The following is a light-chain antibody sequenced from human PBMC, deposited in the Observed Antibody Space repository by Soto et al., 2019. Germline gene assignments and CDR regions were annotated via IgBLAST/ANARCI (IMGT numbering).Light chain of an antibody. CDR3: QHYNNWPWT. CDR1: QSINSD. Sequence: EIVMTQSSATLSVSPGERVILSCRASQSINSDLAWYQQKPGQAPRFLIYGASTRATGIPARFSGSGSGTQFTLTISSLQSEDSALDYCQHYNNWPWTFGQGTKVESK. J-gene: IGKJ1*01. CDR2: GAS. V-gene: IGKV3-15*01.